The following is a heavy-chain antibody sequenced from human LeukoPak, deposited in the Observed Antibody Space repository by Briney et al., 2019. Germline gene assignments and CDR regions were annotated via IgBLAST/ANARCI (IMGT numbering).Heavy chain of an antibody. CDR1: GFTFSSYA. D-gene: IGHD2-2*01. CDR3: AKGYCSSTSCYFLYFQH. J-gene: IGHJ1*01. V-gene: IGHV3-23*01. Sequence: GGSLRLSCAASGFTFSSYAMSWVRQAPGKGLEWVSAISGSGGSTYYADSVKGRFTISRDNSKNTPYLQMNSLRAEDTAVYYCAKGYCSSTSCYFLYFQHWGQGTLVTVSS. CDR2: ISGSGGST.